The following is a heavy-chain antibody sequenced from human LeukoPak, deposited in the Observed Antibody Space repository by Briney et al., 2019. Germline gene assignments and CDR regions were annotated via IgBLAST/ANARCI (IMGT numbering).Heavy chain of an antibody. CDR2: IYYSGST. Sequence: NPSETLSLTCTVSGGSISSSSYYWGWIRQPPGKGLEWIGSIYYSGSTYYNPSLKSRVTISVDTSKNQFSLKLSSVTAADTAVYYCARQFDFWSGYREPLDRDYWGQGTLVTVSS. J-gene: IGHJ4*02. V-gene: IGHV4-39*01. CDR3: ARQFDFWSGYREPLDRDY. CDR1: GGSISSSSYY. D-gene: IGHD3-3*01.